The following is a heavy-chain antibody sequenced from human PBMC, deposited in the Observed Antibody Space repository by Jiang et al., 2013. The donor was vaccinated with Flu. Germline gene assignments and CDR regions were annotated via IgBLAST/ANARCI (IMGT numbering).Heavy chain of an antibody. D-gene: IGHD5-24*01. Sequence: SLKSRVTISVDTSKNQFSLKLSSVTAADTAVYYCARAEMATTGGFDYWGQGTLVTVSS. J-gene: IGHJ4*02. CDR3: ARAEMATTGGFDY. V-gene: IGHV4-31*02.